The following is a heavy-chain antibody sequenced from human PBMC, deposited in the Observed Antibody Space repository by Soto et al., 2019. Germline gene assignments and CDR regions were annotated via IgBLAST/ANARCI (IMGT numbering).Heavy chain of an antibody. CDR3: ARSVTQPDYYYYGMDV. CDR2: IWYDGSNK. J-gene: IGHJ6*02. V-gene: IGHV3-33*01. Sequence: GGSLRLSCAASGFTFSSYGMHWVRQAPGKGLEWVAVIWYDGSNKYYADSVKGRFTISRDNSKNTLYLQMNSLRAEDTAVYYCARSVTQPDYYYYGMDVWGQGTTVTVSS. D-gene: IGHD4-17*01. CDR1: GFTFSSYG.